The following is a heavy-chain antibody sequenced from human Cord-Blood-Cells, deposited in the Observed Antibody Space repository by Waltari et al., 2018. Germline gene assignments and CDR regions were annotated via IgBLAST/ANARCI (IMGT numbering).Heavy chain of an antibody. CDR2: ISSSGSTI. D-gene: IGHD6-13*01. Sequence: EVQLVESGGGLVQPGGSLRLSCAASGFTFSSYEMNWVRQAPGKGLEWVSYISSSGSTIYYADSVKGRFTISRDNAKNSLYLQMNSLRAEDTAVYYCARISSWWDFDYWGQGTLVTVSS. J-gene: IGHJ4*02. CDR1: GFTFSSYE. V-gene: IGHV3-48*03. CDR3: ARISSWWDFDY.